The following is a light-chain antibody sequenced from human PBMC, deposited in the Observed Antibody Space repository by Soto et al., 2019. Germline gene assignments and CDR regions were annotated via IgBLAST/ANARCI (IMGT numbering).Light chain of an antibody. CDR2: DAS. Sequence: DIQMTQSPSTLSASVGDGVTITCRASHNISVWLAWYQQRPGKAPKFLISDASNLETGVSSRFSGSGSGTEVTLTSRSLQPDEFATYYCQQYDRSSPTFGQGTKLEIK. CDR3: QQYDRSSPT. CDR1: HNISVW. V-gene: IGKV1-5*01. J-gene: IGKJ2*01.